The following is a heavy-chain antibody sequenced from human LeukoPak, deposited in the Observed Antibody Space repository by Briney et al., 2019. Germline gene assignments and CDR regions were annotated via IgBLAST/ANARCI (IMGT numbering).Heavy chain of an antibody. CDR3: ARPGGGWYEGYYFDY. CDR1: GFTFSSYE. V-gene: IGHV3-48*03. J-gene: IGHJ4*02. CDR2: ISSSGSTI. Sequence: GGSLRLSCAASGFTFSSYEMNWVRQAPGKGLEWVSYISSSGSTIYYADSVKGRFTISRDNAKNSLYLQMNSLRAEDTAVYYCARPGGGWYEGYYFDYWGQGTLVTVSS. D-gene: IGHD6-19*01.